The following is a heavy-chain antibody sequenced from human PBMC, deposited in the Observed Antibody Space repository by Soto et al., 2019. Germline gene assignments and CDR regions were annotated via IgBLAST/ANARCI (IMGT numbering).Heavy chain of an antibody. J-gene: IGHJ4*02. V-gene: IGHV4-4*07. Sequence: PSETLSLTCTVSGGSISPYYWSWIRQPAGKGLEWIGRIYASVSTNYNPSLKGRVTMSVATSKNQFSLKLSSMTAADTAVYYCARGGMAIIPSATAFDYWGQGTLVTVSS. CDR3: ARGGMAIIPSATAFDY. CDR2: IYASVST. CDR1: GGSISPYY. D-gene: IGHD2-2*01.